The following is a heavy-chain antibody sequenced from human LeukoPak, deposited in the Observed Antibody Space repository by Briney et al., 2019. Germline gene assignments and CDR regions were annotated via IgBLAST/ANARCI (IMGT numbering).Heavy chain of an antibody. CDR1: GFTFSSYW. J-gene: IGHJ4*02. V-gene: IGHV3-30*13. Sequence: AGGSLRLSCAASGFTFSSYWMSWVRQAPGKGLEWVAFISYDGSEKNYADSVKGRFTISRDNFKNRVSLQMNSLNAEDTAVYYCARDADAYGRLDYWGQGTLVTVSS. CDR2: ISYDGSEK. CDR3: ARDADAYGRLDY. D-gene: IGHD3-10*01.